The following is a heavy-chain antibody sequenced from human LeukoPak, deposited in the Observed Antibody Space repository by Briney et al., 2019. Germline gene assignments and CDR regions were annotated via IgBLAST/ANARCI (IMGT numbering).Heavy chain of an antibody. D-gene: IGHD6-19*01. CDR3: AKDPGRGLYSSGWPLDY. J-gene: IGHJ4*02. CDR1: GFTFSSYA. CDR2: ISGSGGST. V-gene: IGHV3-23*01. Sequence: GGSLRLSCAASGFTFSSYAVSWVRQAPGKGLEWVSAISGSGGSTYYADSVKGRFTISRDNSKNTLYLQMNSLRAEDTAVYYCAKDPGRGLYSSGWPLDYWGQGTLVTVSS.